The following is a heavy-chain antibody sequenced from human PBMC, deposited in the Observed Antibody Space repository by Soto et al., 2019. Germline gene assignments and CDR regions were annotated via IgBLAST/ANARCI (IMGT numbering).Heavy chain of an antibody. CDR1: GGSVTNSSYY. CDR2: VYYRGRS. V-gene: IGHV4-39*01. J-gene: IGHJ4*02. D-gene: IGHD4-17*01. Sequence: SETLSLTCTVSGGSVTNSSYYWGWIRQSPGKGLEWIGSVYYRGRSYSKSSVKSRVTISVDTSKNRFSLSLNSVTASDTAVYFCVSQRTTVPTQAYFDYQGQIPLVTVSS. CDR3: VSQRTTVPTQAYFDY.